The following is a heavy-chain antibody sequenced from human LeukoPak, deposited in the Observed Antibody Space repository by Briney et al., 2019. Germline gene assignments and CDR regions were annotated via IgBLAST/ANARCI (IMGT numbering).Heavy chain of an antibody. V-gene: IGHV3-7*01. D-gene: IGHD3-3*01. CDR2: IKQDGSEK. Sequence: PGGSLRLSCAASGFTFSSYWMNWVRQAPGKGLEWVANIKQDGSEKYYVDSVKGRFTISRDNAKNSLYLQMNSLRAEDTAVYYCAREREARFWSGYYHYYYYMDVWGKGTTVTVSS. CDR3: AREREARFWSGYYHYYYYMDV. CDR1: GFTFSSYW. J-gene: IGHJ6*03.